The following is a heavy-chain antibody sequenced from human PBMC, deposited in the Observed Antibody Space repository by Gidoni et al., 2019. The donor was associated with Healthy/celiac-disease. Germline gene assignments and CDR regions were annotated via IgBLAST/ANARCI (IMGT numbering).Heavy chain of an antibody. V-gene: IGHV3-48*02. CDR1: GFTFSSYS. D-gene: IGHD6-19*01. Sequence: EVQLVESGGGLVQPGGSLRLSCAASGFTFSSYSMNWVRQAPGKGLEWVSYIMSSSSTIYYADSVKGRFTISRDNAKNSLYLQMNSLRDEDTAVYYCAKLQGGIAVAGSFDYWGQGTLVTVSS. CDR3: AKLQGGIAVAGSFDY. CDR2: IMSSSSTI. J-gene: IGHJ4*02.